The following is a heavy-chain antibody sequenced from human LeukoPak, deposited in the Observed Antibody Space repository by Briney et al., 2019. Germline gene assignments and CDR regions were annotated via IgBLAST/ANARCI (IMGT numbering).Heavy chain of an antibody. J-gene: IGHJ5*02. CDR3: ARGYSSSWYYNWFDP. CDR2: IYHSGST. CDR1: GYSISSGYY. V-gene: IGHV4-38-2*02. Sequence: KTSETLSLTCTVSGYSISSGYYWGWIRQPPGKGLEWIGSIYHSGSTYYNPSLKSRVTISLDTSKNQFSLKLSSVTAADTAVYHCARGYSSSWYYNWFDPWGQGTLVTVSS. D-gene: IGHD6-13*01.